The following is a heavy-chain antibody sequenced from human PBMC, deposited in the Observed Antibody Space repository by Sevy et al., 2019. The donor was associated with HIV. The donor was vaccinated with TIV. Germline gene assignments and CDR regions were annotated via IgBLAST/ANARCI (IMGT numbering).Heavy chain of an antibody. D-gene: IGHD3-22*01. Sequence: SETLFLTCTVSGGSISSYYWSWIRQPPGKGLEWIGYIYYSGSTNYNPSLKSRVTISVDTSKNQFSLKLSSVTAADTAVYYCARDSHYYDSSGYHVYFDYWGQGTLVTVSS. J-gene: IGHJ4*02. CDR3: ARDSHYYDSSGYHVYFDY. CDR2: IYYSGST. V-gene: IGHV4-59*01. CDR1: GGSISSYY.